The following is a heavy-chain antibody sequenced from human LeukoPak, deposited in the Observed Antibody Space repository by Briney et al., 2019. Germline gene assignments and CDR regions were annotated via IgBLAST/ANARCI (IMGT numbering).Heavy chain of an antibody. CDR2: IYHSGST. D-gene: IGHD6-13*01. V-gene: IGHV4-38-2*02. Sequence: SETLSLTCTVSGYSISSGYYWGWIRQPPGKGLEWIGSIYHSGSTYYNPSLKSRVTISVDTSKNQFSLKLSSVTAADTAVYYCARELGISLAAAGGFYYYGMDVWGQGTTVTVSS. CDR1: GYSISSGYY. J-gene: IGHJ6*02. CDR3: ARELGISLAAAGGFYYYGMDV.